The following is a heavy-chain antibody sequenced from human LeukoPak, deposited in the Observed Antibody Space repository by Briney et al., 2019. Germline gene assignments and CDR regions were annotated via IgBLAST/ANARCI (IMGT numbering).Heavy chain of an antibody. CDR2: IKGDGSDK. V-gene: IGHV3-7*01. J-gene: IGHJ4*02. CDR3: ATEHWGPNS. Sequence: PGGSLRLSCAASGFTFSSYEMNWVRQAPGKGLEWLANIKGDGSDKNYVDSVKGRFTISRDNAKNSLFLQMSSLRGEDTALYYCATEHWGPNSWGQGTLVTVSS. CDR1: GFTFSSYE. D-gene: IGHD3-16*01.